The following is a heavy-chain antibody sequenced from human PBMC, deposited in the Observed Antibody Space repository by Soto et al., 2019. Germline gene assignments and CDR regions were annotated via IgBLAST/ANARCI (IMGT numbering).Heavy chain of an antibody. CDR1: GFSLTSGVVG. Sequence: QITLKESGPTLVKPTQTLTLTCTFSGFSLTSGVVGVGWIRQPPGEAPEWLEHTYWNDEQYDNPSLSKKLTITRDTSKNQVVLTMTNMDPVDTATYYCAHGLPGPAGYDVWGQGTTVTVSS. J-gene: IGHJ6*02. D-gene: IGHD6-13*01. CDR2: TYWNDEQ. CDR3: AHGLPGPAGYDV. V-gene: IGHV2-5*01.